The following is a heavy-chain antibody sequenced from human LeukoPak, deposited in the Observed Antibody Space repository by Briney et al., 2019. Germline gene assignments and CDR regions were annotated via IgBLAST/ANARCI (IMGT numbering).Heavy chain of an antibody. D-gene: IGHD3-10*01. V-gene: IGHV3-48*01. CDR3: GGSGSGVY. CDR1: GFSFSSYS. Sequence: GGSLRLSCAASGFSFSSYSMNWVRQAPGKGLEWVSYISSSSSTIYYADSVKGRFTISRDNAQNSLYLQMNSLTAEDTAVYYCGGSGSGVYWGGGTLVTVSS. J-gene: IGHJ4*02. CDR2: ISSSSSTI.